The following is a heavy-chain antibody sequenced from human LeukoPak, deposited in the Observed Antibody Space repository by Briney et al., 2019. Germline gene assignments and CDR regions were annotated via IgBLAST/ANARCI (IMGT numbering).Heavy chain of an antibody. J-gene: IGHJ5*02. CDR1: GFTFGTHT. Sequence: PGGSLSLSCTTSGFTFGTHTMHWFRQAPGKGLQWIGYIRSSGTTRYAASVKGRFTISRDDSKSIAYLQMNSLKTEDTAVYYCTRDRFYVWFDPWGQGTVVTVSS. CDR3: TRDRFYVWFDP. CDR2: IRSSGTT. D-gene: IGHD3-16*01. V-gene: IGHV3-49*03.